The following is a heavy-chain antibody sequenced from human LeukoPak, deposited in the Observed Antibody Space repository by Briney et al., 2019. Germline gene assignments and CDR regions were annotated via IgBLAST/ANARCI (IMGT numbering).Heavy chain of an antibody. D-gene: IGHD2/OR15-2a*01. CDR1: GSTFSSHT. J-gene: IGHJ4*02. CDR2: ISNTGSVI. Sequence: PGGSLRLSCAASGSTFSSHTMNWVRQAPGKGLEWVSYISNTGSVISYADSVKGRFTISRDNAKNSLYPHMTSLRAEETAVYDCGKYFPAVDYWGRGTLVTVS. V-gene: IGHV3-48*04. CDR3: GKYFPAVDY.